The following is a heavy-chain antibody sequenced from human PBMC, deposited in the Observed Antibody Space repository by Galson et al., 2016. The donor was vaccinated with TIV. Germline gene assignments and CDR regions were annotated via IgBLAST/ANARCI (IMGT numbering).Heavy chain of an antibody. CDR3: ARDVSHGLDV. J-gene: IGHJ6*02. CDR2: INTYNGDT. V-gene: IGHV1-18*01. Sequence: SCKASGGTFSSYGISWVRQAPGQGLEWMGWINTYNGDTNYTQKLQGRVTMATDTSTSTAYMELRSLRSDDTAVYYCARDVSHGLDVWGQGTTVTVSS. CDR1: GGTFSSYG.